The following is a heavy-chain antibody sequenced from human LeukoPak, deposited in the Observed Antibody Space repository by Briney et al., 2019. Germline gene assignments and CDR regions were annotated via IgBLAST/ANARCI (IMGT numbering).Heavy chain of an antibody. Sequence: ASVKVSCKVSGYTLTELSMHWVRQAPGQGLEWMGIITPSGDTTTYTQKLQGRVTITSDMFTGTVYMELRSLTSEDTAVYYCARDVEKGYNYFDLWGQGTPVVVSS. D-gene: IGHD5-24*01. CDR2: ITPSGDTT. V-gene: IGHV1-46*01. CDR1: GYTLTELS. J-gene: IGHJ4*02. CDR3: ARDVEKGYNYFDL.